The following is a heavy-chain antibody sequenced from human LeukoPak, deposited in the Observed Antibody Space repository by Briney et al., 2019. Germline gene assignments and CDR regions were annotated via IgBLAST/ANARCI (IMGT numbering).Heavy chain of an antibody. V-gene: IGHV4-39*01. CDR1: GGSISSYY. Sequence: SETLSLTCTVSGGSISSYYWGWIRQPPGKGLEWIGSIYYSGSTYYNPSLKSRVTISVDTSKNQFSLKLSSVTAADTAVYYCARVLSADMDVWGKGTTVTVSS. CDR2: IYYSGST. J-gene: IGHJ6*04. CDR3: ARVLSADMDV.